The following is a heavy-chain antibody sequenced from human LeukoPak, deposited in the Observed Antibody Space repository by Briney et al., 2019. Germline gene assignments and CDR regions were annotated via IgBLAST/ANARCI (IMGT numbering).Heavy chain of an antibody. Sequence: QSGGSLRLSCAASGFTFSAYGMNWVRQAQGKGLEWVAIISFDGGTSYYADSVKGRFTISRDTSKNTLYLQMDSLRAEDTAVYYCAKSREGVPTRCLDSWGQGALFAVSS. D-gene: IGHD5-24*01. V-gene: IGHV3-30*18. J-gene: IGHJ4*02. CDR2: ISFDGGTS. CDR3: AKSREGVPTRCLDS. CDR1: GFTFSAYG.